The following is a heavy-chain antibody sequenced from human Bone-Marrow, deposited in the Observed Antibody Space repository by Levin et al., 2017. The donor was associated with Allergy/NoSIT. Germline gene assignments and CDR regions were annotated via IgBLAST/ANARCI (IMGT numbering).Heavy chain of an antibody. V-gene: IGHV4-59*02. CDR1: GGSVSRQY. CDR3: AKSRECGGDCYPEI. CDR2: TPYHDIT. J-gene: IGHJ4*02. D-gene: IGHD2-21*02. Sequence: KASETLSLTCTVSGGSVSRQYWTWIRQPPGKGLEWVAYTPYHDITKSNPSLKGRVSLSVDSSKNQFSLTLTSVTPADTAVYYCAKSRECGGDCYPEIWGRGILVTVSS.